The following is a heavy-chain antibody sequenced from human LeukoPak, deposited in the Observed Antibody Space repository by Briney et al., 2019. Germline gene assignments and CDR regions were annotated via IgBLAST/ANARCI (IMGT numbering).Heavy chain of an antibody. D-gene: IGHD6-19*01. CDR2: IYYSGST. Sequence: SETLSLTCTVSGGSISSYYWSWIRQPPGKGLEWIGYIYYSGSTNYNPSLKSRVTISVDTSKNQFSLKLSSVTAADTAVYYCARVGYSSGWGNWFDPWGQGTLVTVSS. V-gene: IGHV4-59*01. CDR3: ARVGYSSGWGNWFDP. J-gene: IGHJ5*02. CDR1: GGSISSYY.